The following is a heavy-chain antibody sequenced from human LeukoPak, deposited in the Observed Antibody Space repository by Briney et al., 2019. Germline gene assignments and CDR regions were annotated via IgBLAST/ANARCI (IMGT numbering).Heavy chain of an antibody. J-gene: IGHJ3*02. V-gene: IGHV3-30*03. CDR3: ARDLEDSSPFGAFDM. Sequence: GGSLRLSCAASGFTFSSYGMHWVRQAPDKGLEWVAVISHDGSSYYYADSVKGRLTISRDNSKNTLYLQMNSLRAEDTAVYYCARDLEDSSPFGAFDMWGQGTMVTVSS. CDR1: GFTFSSYG. CDR2: ISHDGSSY. D-gene: IGHD3-22*01.